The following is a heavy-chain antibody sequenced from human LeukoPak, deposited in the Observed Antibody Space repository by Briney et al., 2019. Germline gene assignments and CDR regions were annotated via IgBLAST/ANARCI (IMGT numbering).Heavy chain of an antibody. CDR3: ARGGLRPSFGYFDY. Sequence: PGGSLRLSCAASGFTVSSNYMSWVRQAPGKGLEWVTVIYSGGSIYYADSVKGRFTISRDNSKNTLYLQVNSLRADDTAVYYCARGGLRPSFGYFDYWGQGTLVTVSS. CDR2: IYSGGSI. CDR1: GFTVSSNY. V-gene: IGHV3-66*02. D-gene: IGHD5/OR15-5a*01. J-gene: IGHJ4*02.